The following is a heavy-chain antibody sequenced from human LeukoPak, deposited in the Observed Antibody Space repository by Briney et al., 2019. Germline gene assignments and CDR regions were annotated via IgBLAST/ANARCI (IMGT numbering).Heavy chain of an antibody. CDR1: GFTFSSYA. D-gene: IGHD1-26*01. V-gene: IGHV3-30*04. CDR3: ARGGRFDY. Sequence: PGRSLRPSCAASGFTFSSYAMHWVRQAPGKGLEWVAVISYDGSNKYYADSVKGRFTISRDNSKNTLYLQMNSLRAEDTAVYHCARGGRFDYWGQGTLVTVSS. J-gene: IGHJ4*02. CDR2: ISYDGSNK.